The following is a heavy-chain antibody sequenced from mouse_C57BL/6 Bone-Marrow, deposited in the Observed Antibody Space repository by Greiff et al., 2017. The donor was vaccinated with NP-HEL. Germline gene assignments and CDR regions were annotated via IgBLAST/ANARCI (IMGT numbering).Heavy chain of an antibody. V-gene: IGHV1-5*01. Sequence: VQLQQSGTVLARPGASVKMSCKTSGYTFTSYWMHWVKQRPGQGLAWIGAIYPGNSDTSYNQKFKGKAKLTAVTSASTAYMELSSLTNEDSAVYYCIVYSNYAFDYWGQGTTLTVSS. CDR1: GYTFTSYW. D-gene: IGHD2-5*01. CDR2: IYPGNSDT. J-gene: IGHJ2*01. CDR3: IVYSNYAFDY.